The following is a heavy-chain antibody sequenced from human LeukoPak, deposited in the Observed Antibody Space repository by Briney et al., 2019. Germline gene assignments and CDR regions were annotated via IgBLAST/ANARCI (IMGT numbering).Heavy chain of an antibody. CDR3: ARGPLGSSSWYFLDPYFDY. V-gene: IGHV1-46*01. CDR1: GYTFTSYY. Sequence: ASVKVSCKASGYTFTSYYMHWVRQAPGQGLEWMGIINPSGGNTSYAQKFQGRVTMTRDTSTSTVYMELNSLRSEDTAVYYCARGPLGSSSWYFLDPYFDYWGQGTLATVSS. D-gene: IGHD6-13*01. CDR2: INPSGGNT. J-gene: IGHJ4*02.